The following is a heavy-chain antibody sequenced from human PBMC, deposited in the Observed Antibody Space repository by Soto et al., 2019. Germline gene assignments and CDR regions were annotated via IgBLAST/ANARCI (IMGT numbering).Heavy chain of an antibody. CDR3: ARGGIAVAGRGFYY. CDR2: INHSGST. Sequence: SETLSLTCAVYGGSFSGYYWSWIRQPPGKGLEWIGEINHSGSTNYNPSLKSRVTISVDTSKNQFSLKLSSVTAADTAVYYCARGGIAVAGRGFYYWGQGTLVTVSS. D-gene: IGHD6-19*01. V-gene: IGHV4-34*01. CDR1: GGSFSGYY. J-gene: IGHJ4*02.